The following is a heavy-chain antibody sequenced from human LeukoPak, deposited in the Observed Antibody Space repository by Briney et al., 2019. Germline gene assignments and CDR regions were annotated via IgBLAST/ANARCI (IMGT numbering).Heavy chain of an antibody. CDR1: GFTVSSNY. V-gene: IGHV3-11*04. CDR2: ISSSGSTI. J-gene: IGHJ6*03. CDR3: ARVEAAGGGYYYYMDV. Sequence: GGSLRLSCAASGFTVSSNYMSWVRQAPGKGLEWVSYISSSGSTIYYADSVKGRFTISRDNAKNSLYLQMNSLRAEDTAVYYCARVEAAGGGYYYYMDVWGKGTTVTVSS. D-gene: IGHD6-13*01.